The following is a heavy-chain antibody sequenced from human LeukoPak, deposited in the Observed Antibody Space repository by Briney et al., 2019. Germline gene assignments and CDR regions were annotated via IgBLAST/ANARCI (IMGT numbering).Heavy chain of an antibody. D-gene: IGHD1/OR15-1a*01. CDR3: ARDRGNSYYGMDV. J-gene: IGHJ6*04. V-gene: IGHV3-30*04. CDR2: ISYDGSNK. CDR1: GFTFSSYA. Sequence: GGSLRLSCAASGFTFSSYAMHWVRQAPGKGLEWVAVISYDGSNKYYADSLKGRFTISRDNSKNTLYLQMNSLRAEDTAVYYCARDRGNSYYGMDVWGKGTTVTVSS.